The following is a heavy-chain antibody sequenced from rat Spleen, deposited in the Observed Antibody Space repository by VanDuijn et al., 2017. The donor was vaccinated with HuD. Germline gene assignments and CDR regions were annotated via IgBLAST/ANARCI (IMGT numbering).Heavy chain of an antibody. CDR2: IWGDGST. J-gene: IGHJ2*01. Sequence: QVQLKESGPGLVQPSQTLSLTCTVSGFSLTNYHMTWVRQPPGKSPVWMGTIWGDGSTNYNSALKSRLSISRDTSKSQVFLKMNSLQTDDTGTYYCTTHPRYWGQGVMVTVSS. CDR1: GFSLTNYH. CDR3: TTHPRY. D-gene: IGHD3-1*01. V-gene: IGHV2-13*01.